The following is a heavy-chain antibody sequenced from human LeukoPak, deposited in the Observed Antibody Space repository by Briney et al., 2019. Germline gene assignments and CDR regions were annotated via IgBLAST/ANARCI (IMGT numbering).Heavy chain of an antibody. CDR3: ARERALDGYNPRPFFDY. J-gene: IGHJ4*02. D-gene: IGHD5-24*01. CDR1: GFTFSNAW. V-gene: IGHV3-15*01. Sequence: GGSLRLSCAASGFTFSNAWMSWVRQAPGKGLEWVGRIKSKTDGGTTDYAAPVKGRFTISRDDSIHTLYLQMNSLKTEDTAVYYCARERALDGYNPRPFFDYWGQGTLVTVSS. CDR2: IKSKTDGGTT.